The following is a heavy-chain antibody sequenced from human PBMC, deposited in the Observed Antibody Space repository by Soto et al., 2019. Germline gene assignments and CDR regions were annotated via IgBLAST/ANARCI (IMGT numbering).Heavy chain of an antibody. Sequence: SETLSLTCAVSGAPITSNYLTWIRQPPGKGLEWIGYLDHQGYSNYSPSLRSRVSMSIDTSKNQLSLKVHYVTAADTAVYYCARVTVTGYFDWLDPWGQGTLVTVSS. CDR2: LDHQGYS. CDR3: ARVTVTGYFDWLDP. D-gene: IGHD3-9*01. J-gene: IGHJ5*02. V-gene: IGHV4-59*01. CDR1: GAPITSNY.